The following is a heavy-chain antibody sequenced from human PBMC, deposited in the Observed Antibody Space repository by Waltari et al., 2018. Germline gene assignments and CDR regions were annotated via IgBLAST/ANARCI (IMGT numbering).Heavy chain of an antibody. CDR2: ISRDGGAT. CDR3: ARWSVSGSYYDY. CDR1: GFRFSNYG. V-gene: IGHV3-23*01. D-gene: IGHD3-10*01. Sequence: EVQLLESGRDLVQPGGALRLSCTGSGFRFSNYGLTWFRQAPGSGLEWVAAISRDGGATCDGGAVKGRSTISRDNSKNTVYLEINSLRVEDTAKYYCARWSVSGSYYDYWGQGILVAVSS. J-gene: IGHJ4*02.